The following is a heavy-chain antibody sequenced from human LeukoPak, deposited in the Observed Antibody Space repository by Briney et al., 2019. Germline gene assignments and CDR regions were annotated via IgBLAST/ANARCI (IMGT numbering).Heavy chain of an antibody. D-gene: IGHD3-10*01. CDR2: ISTSGSSI. J-gene: IGHJ4*02. V-gene: IGHV3-48*03. CDR1: GFTFSTYE. CDR3: AKSAWFGELFDY. Sequence: GGSLRLSCAASGFTFSTYEINWVRQAPGKGLEWLSHISTSGSSIHYADSVKGRFTISRDNSKNTLYLQMNSLRAEDTAVYYCAKSAWFGELFDYWGQGTLVTVSS.